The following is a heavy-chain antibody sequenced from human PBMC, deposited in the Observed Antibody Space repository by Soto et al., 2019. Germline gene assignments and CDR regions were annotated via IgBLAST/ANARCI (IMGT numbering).Heavy chain of an antibody. CDR3: ARGRTAALIETRLSRVLFDL. Sequence: QVQLQQWGAGLLKPSETLSLTCAVSGGSLGGFHWGWIRQPPGRGLEWIGEISRSGSTNYGPTLKSRVSMSIDTSRNPVSLNLSSVTDADSAAYYCARGRTAALIETRLSRVLFDLWGHGHLVTVSS. V-gene: IGHV4-34*01. D-gene: IGHD3-22*01. CDR2: ISRSGST. CDR1: GGSLGGFH. J-gene: IGHJ4*01.